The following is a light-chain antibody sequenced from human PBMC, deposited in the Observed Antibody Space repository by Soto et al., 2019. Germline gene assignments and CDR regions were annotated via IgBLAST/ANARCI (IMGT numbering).Light chain of an antibody. CDR2: GAS. J-gene: IGKJ3*01. CDR1: QSVSSSY. V-gene: IGKV3-20*01. Sequence: IVLTQSPGTLSLSPGERATLSCRASQSVSSSYLAWYQQKPVQAPRLLIYGASSRATGIPDRFSGSGSGTDFTLTISRLEPEDFAVYYCQQYGSSQFTFGPGTKVDIK. CDR3: QQYGSSQFT.